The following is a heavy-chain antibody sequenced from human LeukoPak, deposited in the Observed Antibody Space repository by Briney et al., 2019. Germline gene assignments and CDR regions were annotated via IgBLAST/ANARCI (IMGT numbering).Heavy chain of an antibody. CDR3: ARGQYGDFFDY. D-gene: IGHD4-17*01. J-gene: IGHJ4*02. V-gene: IGHV4-61*01. Sequence: PSETLSLTCTVSSGSLSSGSYYWRWIRQPPGKGLEWIGYIYYSGSTNYNPSLKSRVTISGDTSKNQFSLKLSSVTAADTAVYYCARGQYGDFFDYWGQGTLVTVSS. CDR2: IYYSGST. CDR1: SGSLSSGSYY.